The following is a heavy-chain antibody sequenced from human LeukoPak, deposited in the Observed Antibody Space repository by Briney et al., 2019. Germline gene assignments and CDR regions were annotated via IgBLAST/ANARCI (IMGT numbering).Heavy chain of an antibody. CDR3: ARGVPKTSYYYYYMDV. D-gene: IGHD4-11*01. V-gene: IGHV3-48*01. CDR2: ISSSGFTL. Sequence: GGSLRLSCVASGFTCSDYSMNWVRQAPGKGLEWVSYISSSGFTLNYADSVKGRFTISKDNAKNSLYLQMNSLRAEDTAVYYCARGVPKTSYYYYYMDVWGKGTTVTVSS. CDR1: GFTCSDYS. J-gene: IGHJ6*03.